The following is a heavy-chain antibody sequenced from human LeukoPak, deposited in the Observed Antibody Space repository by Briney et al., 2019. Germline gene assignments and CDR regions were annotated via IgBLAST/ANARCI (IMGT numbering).Heavy chain of an antibody. CDR3: ARQGGVPAAISFDY. CDR2: ISGSGGST. Sequence: HPGGSLRLSCAASGFTFSSYAMSWVRQAPGKGLEWVSAISGSGGSTYYADSVKGRFTISRDNSKNTLYLQMNSLRAEDTAVYYCARQGGVPAAISFDYWGQGTLVTVSS. CDR1: GFTFSSYA. D-gene: IGHD2-2*02. J-gene: IGHJ4*02. V-gene: IGHV3-23*01.